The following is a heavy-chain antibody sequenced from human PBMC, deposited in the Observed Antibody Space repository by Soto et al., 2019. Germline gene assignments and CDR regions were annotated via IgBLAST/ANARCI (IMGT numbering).Heavy chain of an antibody. CDR3: ARGGSGYTWFNEF. D-gene: IGHD3-22*01. CDR1: GGLFSSYH. CDR2: IIPVFQTA. Sequence: QEQLVQSGAEVKKPGSSVKVSCTASGGLFSSYHISWVRQVPGQGLEWMGGIIPVFQTAYYTQRFKGRVTITADESTNTADMALSSLRAEDTAIYYCARGGSGYTWFNEFWGQGNLVTVSS. J-gene: IGHJ4*02. V-gene: IGHV1-69*01.